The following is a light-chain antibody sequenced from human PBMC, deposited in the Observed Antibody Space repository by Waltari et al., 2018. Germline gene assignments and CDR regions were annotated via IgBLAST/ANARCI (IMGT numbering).Light chain of an antibody. CDR1: QGISNS. V-gene: IGKV1-NL1*01. Sequence: DIQMTQSPSPLSAFVGDRVTITCRASQGISNSLAWYQQKPGKAPKLLLYAASRLESGVPARFSGSGSGTDYTLTISSLQPEDFAAYYCQQYYSTPWTFGQGTKVEIK. CDR2: AAS. CDR3: QQYYSTPWT. J-gene: IGKJ1*01.